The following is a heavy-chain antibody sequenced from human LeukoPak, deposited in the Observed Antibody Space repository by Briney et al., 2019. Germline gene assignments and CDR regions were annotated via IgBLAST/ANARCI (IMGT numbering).Heavy chain of an antibody. CDR2: IYTSGST. J-gene: IGHJ5*02. CDR3: ARGVVPAEPNWFDP. V-gene: IGHV4-4*07. Sequence: SETLSLTCTVSGGSISSYYWSWIRQPAGKGLEWIWRIYTSGSTNYNPSLKSRVTMSVDTSKNQFSLKLSSVTAADTAVYYCARGVVPAEPNWFDPWGQGTLVTVSS. D-gene: IGHD2-2*01. CDR1: GGSISSYY.